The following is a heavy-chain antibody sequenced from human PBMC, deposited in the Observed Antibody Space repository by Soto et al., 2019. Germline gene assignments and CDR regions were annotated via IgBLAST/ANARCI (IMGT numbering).Heavy chain of an antibody. CDR1: GFTFSTYW. D-gene: IGHD3-22*01. J-gene: IGHJ4*02. CDR3: VRGDGDYYDGNGYLGRH. CDR2: IKNDGSGT. V-gene: IGHV3-74*01. Sequence: EVQLVESGGGLVQPGGSLRLSCAASGFTFSTYWMHWVRLAPGKGLVWVSRIKNDGSGTYYVDSVEGRFTISRDNAKNTLYLQMNSLRAEDTAVYYCVRGDGDYYDGNGYLGRHWGQGTLVTVSS.